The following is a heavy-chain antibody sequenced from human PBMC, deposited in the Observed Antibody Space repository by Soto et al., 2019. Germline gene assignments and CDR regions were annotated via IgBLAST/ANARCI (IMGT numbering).Heavy chain of an antibody. CDR1: GFTFSSYG. CDR2: IWYDGSNK. D-gene: IGHD3-3*01. CDR3: ARARDPLRVLRFLEWFGIFDY. V-gene: IGHV3-33*01. J-gene: IGHJ4*02. Sequence: GGSLRLSCAASGFTFSSYGMHWVRQAPGKGLEWVAVIWYDGSNKYYADSVKGRFTISRDNSKNTLYLQMNSLRAEDTAVYYWARARDPLRVLRFLEWFGIFDYWGQGTLVTVSS.